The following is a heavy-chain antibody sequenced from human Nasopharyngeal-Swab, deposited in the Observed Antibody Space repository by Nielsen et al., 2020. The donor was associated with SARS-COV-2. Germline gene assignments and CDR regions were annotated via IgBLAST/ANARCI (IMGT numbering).Heavy chain of an antibody. CDR2: IDHSGTT. V-gene: IGHV4-34*01. CDR1: AGSFAGYS. CDR3: AGPFGVVIPYYMDV. J-gene: IGHJ6*03. Sequence: SQTLSLTCEVYAGSFAGYSWSWIRQPPGKGLAWIGEIDHSGTTNYNPSLKSRVTISIDTSKNQFSLKVNSVTAADTAVYYCAGPFGVVIPYYMDVWGKGTTVTVSS. D-gene: IGHD3-3*01.